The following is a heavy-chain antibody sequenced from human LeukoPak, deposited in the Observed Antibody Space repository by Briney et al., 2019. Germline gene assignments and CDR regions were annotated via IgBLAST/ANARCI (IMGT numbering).Heavy chain of an antibody. J-gene: IGHJ4*02. CDR1: GLSITDYY. D-gene: IGHD2-2*02. V-gene: IGHV3-11*01. CDR2: ISSVTSAI. Sequence: GGSLRLSCAASGLSITDYYMSWIRQAPGGGLQWIAYISSVTSAIHYANSMKGRFTMSRDNAKNSVYLQMNSLRTEDTAMYFCVSTPAIRRLNFWGQGTLVTVSS. CDR3: VSTPAIRRLNF.